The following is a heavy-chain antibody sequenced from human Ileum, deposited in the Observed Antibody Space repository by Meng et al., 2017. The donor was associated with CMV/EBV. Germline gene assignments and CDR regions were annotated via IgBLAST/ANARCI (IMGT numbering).Heavy chain of an antibody. J-gene: IGHJ4*02. CDR2: INQDGSEK. CDR3: ATHWRGTGSYCLDY. Sequence: GESLKISCAASGFTFSTYWMSWVRQAPGEGLEWVANINQDGSEKNYVDSVKGRFTISRDNAKNSLFLQMNSLGAEDTAVYYCATHWRGTGSYCLDYWGQGNLVTGAS. CDR1: GFTFSTYW. V-gene: IGHV3-7*01. D-gene: IGHD1-26*01.